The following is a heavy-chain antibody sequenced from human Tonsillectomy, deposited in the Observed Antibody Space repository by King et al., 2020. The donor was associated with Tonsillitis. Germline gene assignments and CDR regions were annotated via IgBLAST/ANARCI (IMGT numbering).Heavy chain of an antibody. D-gene: IGHD2/OR15-2a*01. Sequence: VQLVQSGAEVKKPGSSVKVSCKASGGTFSSYVINWVRQAPGQGLEWMGRIIPILDIANYAQRFQGRVTFTADKSTSTAYMELSSVRSEDTALYYCAREKASNSDSNYFDYWGQGTLVTVSS. CDR2: IIPILDIA. V-gene: IGHV1-69*04. J-gene: IGHJ4*02. CDR3: AREKASNSDSNYFDY. CDR1: GGTFSSYV.